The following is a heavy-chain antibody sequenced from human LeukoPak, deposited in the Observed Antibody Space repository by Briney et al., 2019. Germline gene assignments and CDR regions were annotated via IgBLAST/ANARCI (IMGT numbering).Heavy chain of an antibody. J-gene: IGHJ3*02. Sequence: GGSLRLSCAASGFTFSTHGMNWVRQAPGKGLEWVSGIVPTGGSTYHADSVKGRFTISRDNSKNTLYLQMNSLRAEDTAVYYCAIKPKSYGGSHDAFDIWGQGTMVTVSS. D-gene: IGHD4-23*01. CDR1: GFTFSTHG. CDR3: AIKPKSYGGSHDAFDI. CDR2: IVPTGGST. V-gene: IGHV3-23*01.